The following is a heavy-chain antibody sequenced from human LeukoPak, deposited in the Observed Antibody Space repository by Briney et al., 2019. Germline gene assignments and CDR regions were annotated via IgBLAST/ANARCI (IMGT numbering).Heavy chain of an antibody. J-gene: IGHJ3*02. Sequence: ASVKVSCKASGYSYTSYDVNWVRQAPGQGREWMGWFNPKSGNAGYAQKFQGRVTMTRNISMTTAYMELNSLTSEDTAVYYCARGVGSAINKEAFDIWGQGTVVTVSS. D-gene: IGHD6-25*01. CDR1: GYSYTSYD. CDR2: FNPKSGNA. V-gene: IGHV1-8*01. CDR3: ARGVGSAINKEAFDI.